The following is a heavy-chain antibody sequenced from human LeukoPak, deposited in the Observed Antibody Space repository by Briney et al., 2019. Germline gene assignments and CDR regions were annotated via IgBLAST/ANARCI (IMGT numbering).Heavy chain of an antibody. D-gene: IGHD3-22*01. CDR1: GFTFSSYS. CDR2: ISSSSSYI. CDR3: ARDSLDYYDSRGYAYYYYTDV. Sequence: PGGSLILSCAASGFTFSSYSMNWVRQAPGKGLEWVSAISSSSSYIYFADSVKGRFTISRDNAKNSLYLQMNSLRAEDTAVYYCARDSLDYYDSRGYAYYYYTDVWGKGTTVTVSS. V-gene: IGHV3-21*01. J-gene: IGHJ6*03.